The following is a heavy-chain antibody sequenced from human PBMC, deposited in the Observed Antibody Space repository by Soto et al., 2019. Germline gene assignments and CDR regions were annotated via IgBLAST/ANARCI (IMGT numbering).Heavy chain of an antibody. CDR3: ARDEIRFSWAYGMDV. Sequence: QVQLVESGGGVVQPGRSLKLSCAASGFTFSSYAMHWVRQAPGKGLEWVAVISYDGSNKYYADSVKGRFTISRDNSKNTLYLQIYSLRAEDTAVYYCARDEIRFSWAYGMDVWGQGSTVTVSS. D-gene: IGHD3-3*01. V-gene: IGHV3-30-3*01. J-gene: IGHJ6*02. CDR2: ISYDGSNK. CDR1: GFTFSSYA.